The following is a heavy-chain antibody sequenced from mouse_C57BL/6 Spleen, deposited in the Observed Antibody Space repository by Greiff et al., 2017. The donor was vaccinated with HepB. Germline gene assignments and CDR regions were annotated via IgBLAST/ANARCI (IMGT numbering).Heavy chain of an antibody. J-gene: IGHJ3*01. D-gene: IGHD1-1*02. CDR2: IRSGGST. CDR3: ARKGGCYDDWFAY. Sequence: QVQLQQSGPGLVQPSQSLSITCTVSGFSLTSYGVHWVRQSPGKGLEWLGVIRSGGSTDYNAAFISRLSISKDNSKSQVFFKMNSLQAYDTAIYYCARKGGCYDDWFAYWGQGTLVTVSA. CDR1: GFSLTSYG. V-gene: IGHV2-2*01.